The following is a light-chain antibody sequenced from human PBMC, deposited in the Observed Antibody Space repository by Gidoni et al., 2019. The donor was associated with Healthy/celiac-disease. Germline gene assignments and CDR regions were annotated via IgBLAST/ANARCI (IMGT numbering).Light chain of an antibody. V-gene: IGKV3-11*01. CDR3: QQRSNWPPLT. CDR2: DAS. CDR1: QSVSSY. Sequence: EIVLTQSPATLSWSPGERATLSCRASQSVSSYLAWYQQKPGQAPRLLIYDASNMATGIPARFSGSGSWTDFTLTISSLEPEDFAVYYCQQRSNWPPLTFGGGTKVEIK. J-gene: IGKJ4*01.